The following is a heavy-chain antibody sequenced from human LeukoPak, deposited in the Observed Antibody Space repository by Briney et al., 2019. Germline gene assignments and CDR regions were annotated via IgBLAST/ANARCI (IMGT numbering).Heavy chain of an antibody. Sequence: GESLKISCKGSGYSFTNYWIGWVRQMPGKGLELMGVIYPGDSATRYSPSFQGQVAISVDKSISTAYLQWSSLKASDTAMYYCARHSSIKDLSDAFNIWGQGTMVTVSS. J-gene: IGHJ3*02. CDR2: IYPGDSAT. CDR3: ARHSSIKDLSDAFNI. CDR1: GYSFTNYW. V-gene: IGHV5-51*01. D-gene: IGHD2-15*01.